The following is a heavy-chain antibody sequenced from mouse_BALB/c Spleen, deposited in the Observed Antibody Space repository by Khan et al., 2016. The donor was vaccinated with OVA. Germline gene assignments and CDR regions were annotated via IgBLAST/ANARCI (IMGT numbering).Heavy chain of an antibody. J-gene: IGHJ3*01. CDR3: ARNYDYDEGLAY. CDR2: IWSGGTT. V-gene: IGHV2-2*02. CDR1: GFSLTTYG. Sequence: QVQLQQSGPGLVQPSQSLSITCTVSGFSLTTYGVHWVRQSPGKGLEWLGVIWSGGTTDYNAAFISRLSISKDSSKSQVFFKMNSLQVNDTAIYYGARNYDYDEGLAYWGQGTRVTVAA. D-gene: IGHD2-4*01.